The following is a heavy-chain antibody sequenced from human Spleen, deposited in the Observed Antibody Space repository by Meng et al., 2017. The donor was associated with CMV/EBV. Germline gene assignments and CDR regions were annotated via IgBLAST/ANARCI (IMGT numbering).Heavy chain of an antibody. CDR1: GISLSTSGMG. J-gene: IGHJ4*02. Sequence: SGISLSTSGMGVGWSRQPPGKALEWLAIIYWDDDKRYSPSLKSRLNITKDTSKNQVVLTMTNMDPVDTATYYCAHRDYCSGGTCTFDYWGQGTLVTVSS. V-gene: IGHV2-5*02. CDR2: IYWDDDK. D-gene: IGHD2-15*01. CDR3: AHRDYCSGGTCTFDY.